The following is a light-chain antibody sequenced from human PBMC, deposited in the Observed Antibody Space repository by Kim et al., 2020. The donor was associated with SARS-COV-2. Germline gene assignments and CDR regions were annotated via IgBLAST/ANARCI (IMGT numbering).Light chain of an antibody. CDR3: QQYNSYSGT. J-gene: IGKJ1*01. CDR2: KAS. Sequence: AAGGDRVTITCRASQSISSWLAWYQQKPGKAHKLLIYKASSLESGVPSRFSGSGSGTEFTLTISSLQPDDFATYYCQQYNSYSGTFGQGTKVDIK. CDR1: QSISSW. V-gene: IGKV1-5*03.